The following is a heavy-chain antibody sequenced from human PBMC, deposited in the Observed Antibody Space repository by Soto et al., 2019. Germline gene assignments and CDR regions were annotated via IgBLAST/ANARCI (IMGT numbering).Heavy chain of an antibody. CDR1: GGSFRRES. Sequence: QVQLVQSGAEVKKPGSSVKVSCQASGGSFRRESINWVRQAPGKGPEWMGNILPFFGTADYAQKLQGRVTLTADVSTTTVYMELSSLRFEDTAVYYCARGQEFGGNSDAFDVWGQGTMVIVSS. J-gene: IGHJ3*01. CDR3: ARGQEFGGNSDAFDV. D-gene: IGHD2-15*01. CDR2: ILPFFGTA. V-gene: IGHV1-69*15.